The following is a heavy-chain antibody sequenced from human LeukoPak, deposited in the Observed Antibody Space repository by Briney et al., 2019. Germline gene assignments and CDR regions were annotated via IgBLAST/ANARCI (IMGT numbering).Heavy chain of an antibody. V-gene: IGHV3-11*05. CDR2: IYSGDSPHYPSYT. Sequence: AGGSLRLSCAAYGLSVSNNYMTWVRQSPRKGLEWVSVIYSGDSPHYPSYTNYADSVKGRFTISRDNSKNTLYLQMNSLRAEDTAVYYCARDPLTHSFDYWGQGILVTVSS. J-gene: IGHJ4*02. CDR1: GLSVSNNY. CDR3: ARDPLTHSFDY.